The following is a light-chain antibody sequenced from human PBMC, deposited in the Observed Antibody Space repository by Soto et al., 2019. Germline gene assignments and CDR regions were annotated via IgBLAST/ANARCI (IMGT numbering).Light chain of an antibody. CDR1: QSVGSGF. V-gene: IGKV3-20*01. Sequence: EIVLTQSPGTLSLSAGERATLSCRASQSVGSGFLAWFQQKAGQTPRLLIYGTSHRPTYIPDRFSGSGSGTDFTLTISRVEPEDFAVYYCQHYGTSPPDTFGQGTRLEIK. CDR2: GTS. CDR3: QHYGTSPPDT. J-gene: IGKJ2*01.